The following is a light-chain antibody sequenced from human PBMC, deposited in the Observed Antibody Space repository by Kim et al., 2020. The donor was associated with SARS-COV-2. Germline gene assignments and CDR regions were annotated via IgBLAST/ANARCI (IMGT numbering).Light chain of an antibody. CDR3: KQYETYWT. V-gene: IGKV1-5*03. Sequence: DIQMTQSPSTLSAFVGNRVTITCRASQSVDSWLAWYQQKPVKAPKLLIYQASKLASGVPSRFSGSGSGTDFTLTISNLQPDDSAIYYCKQYETYWTFGPGTKVDIK. J-gene: IGKJ1*01. CDR2: QAS. CDR1: QSVDSW.